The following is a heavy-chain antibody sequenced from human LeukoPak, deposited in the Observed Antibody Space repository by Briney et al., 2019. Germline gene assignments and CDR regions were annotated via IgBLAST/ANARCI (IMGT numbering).Heavy chain of an antibody. D-gene: IGHD2-8*01. CDR2: INPTGGST. J-gene: IGHJ3*02. Sequence: GASVKVSCKASGYTFSNSYMHWVRQAPGHGLEWMGVINPTGGSTSYPQKFQGRVTMTRDTSTSTVYMELSSLRYEDTAVYFCARGNGGLRNGYAFDTWGQGTMVTASS. CDR1: GYTFSNSY. CDR3: ARGNGGLRNGYAFDT. V-gene: IGHV1-46*01.